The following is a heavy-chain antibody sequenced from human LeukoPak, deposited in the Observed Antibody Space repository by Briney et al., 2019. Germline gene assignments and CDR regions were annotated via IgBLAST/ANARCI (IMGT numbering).Heavy chain of an antibody. CDR2: INHSGST. V-gene: IGHV4-34*01. J-gene: IGHJ3*02. CDR3: ARHRGQYYYDSSGYGDAYDI. D-gene: IGHD3-22*01. Sequence: SETLSLTCAVYGGSFSGYYWSWIRQPPGKGLEWIGEINHSGSTNYNPSLKSRVTISVDTSKNQFSLKLSSVTAADTAVYYCARHRGQYYYDSSGYGDAYDIWGQGTMVTVSS. CDR1: GGSFSGYY.